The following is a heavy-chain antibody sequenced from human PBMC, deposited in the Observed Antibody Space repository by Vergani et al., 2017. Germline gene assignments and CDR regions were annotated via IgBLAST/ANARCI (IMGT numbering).Heavy chain of an antibody. V-gene: IGHV3-74*02. J-gene: IGHJ4*02. D-gene: IGHD3-22*01. CDR2: INSDGSST. CDR3: ASYYYDSSGYYWAP. CDR1: GFTFSSYW. Sequence: VQLVESGGGVVQPGRSLRLSCAASGFTFSSYWMHWVRQAPGKGLVWVSRINSDGSSTSYADSVKGRFTISRDNAKNTLYLQMNSLRAEDTAVYYCASYYYDSSGYYWAPWGQGTLVTVSS.